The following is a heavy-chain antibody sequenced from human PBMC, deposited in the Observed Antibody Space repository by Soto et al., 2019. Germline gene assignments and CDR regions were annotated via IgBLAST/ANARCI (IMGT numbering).Heavy chain of an antibody. V-gene: IGHV1-8*01. Sequence: QVQLVQSGAEVKKPGASVKVSCKASGHTFTSYDINWVRQATGHGLEWMGWINPNSGNIGYAQKFQGRVTLTRDTAIRTAYMEVSRLRSDDTAVYYCARGRASGSYYLLDYWGQGTLVTVSS. J-gene: IGHJ4*02. CDR2: INPNSGNI. D-gene: IGHD3-10*01. CDR3: ARGRASGSYYLLDY. CDR1: GHTFTSYD.